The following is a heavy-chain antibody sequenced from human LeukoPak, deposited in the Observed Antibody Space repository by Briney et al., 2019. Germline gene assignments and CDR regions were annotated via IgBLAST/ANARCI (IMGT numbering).Heavy chain of an antibody. CDR1: GFTFSSYG. CDR3: ARGGGREVVITDY. D-gene: IGHD3-22*01. V-gene: IGHV3-30*03. J-gene: IGHJ4*02. CDR2: ISYDGSNK. Sequence: GGSLRRSCAASGFTFSSYGMHWVRQAPGKGLEWVAVISYDGSNKYYADSVKGRFTISRDNSKNTLHLQMNSLRAEDTAVYYCARGGGREVVITDYWGQGTLVTVSS.